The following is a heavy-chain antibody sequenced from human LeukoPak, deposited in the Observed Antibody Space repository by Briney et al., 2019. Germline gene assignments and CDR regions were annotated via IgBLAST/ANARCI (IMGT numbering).Heavy chain of an antibody. CDR1: GFTFSSYA. CDR2: ISGSGGST. Sequence: PGGSLRLSCAASGFTFSSYAMSWVRQAPGKGLEWVSAISGSGGSTYYADSVKGRFTISRDNSKNTLYLQMNSLRAEDMAVYYCAKGESGIVVVPAPYGMDVWGQGTTVTVSS. V-gene: IGHV3-23*01. CDR3: AKGESGIVVVPAPYGMDV. J-gene: IGHJ6*02. D-gene: IGHD2-2*01.